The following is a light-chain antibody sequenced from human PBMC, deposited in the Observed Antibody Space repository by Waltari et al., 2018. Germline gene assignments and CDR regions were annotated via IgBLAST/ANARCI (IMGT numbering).Light chain of an antibody. V-gene: IGLV7-46*01. Sequence: AVVTPEPSLTVSPGGTVTLTCGSSPGALTNGPSPYRFQQKRGQAPRTLIYDTTDRHSWTPARFSGSLLGGKAALALSGAQPEDEADYYCFLSYGGAWVFGGGTKLTVL. CDR2: DTT. CDR3: FLSYGGAWV. CDR1: PGALTNGPS. J-gene: IGLJ3*02.